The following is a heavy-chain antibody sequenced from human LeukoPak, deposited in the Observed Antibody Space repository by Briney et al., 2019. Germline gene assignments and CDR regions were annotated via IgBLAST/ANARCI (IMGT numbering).Heavy chain of an antibody. V-gene: IGHV1-46*01. Sequence: ASVKVSCEASGYTFTDSYVHWVRQAPGQVLEWMGLIDPDGGNTNYAQNFQGRVTLTRDTSTSTLYMELSSLRSEDTAIYYCARIRGGYNDAYDLWGQGTMVTVPS. D-gene: IGHD5-24*01. CDR3: ARIRGGYNDAYDL. J-gene: IGHJ3*01. CDR1: GYTFTDSY. CDR2: IDPDGGNT.